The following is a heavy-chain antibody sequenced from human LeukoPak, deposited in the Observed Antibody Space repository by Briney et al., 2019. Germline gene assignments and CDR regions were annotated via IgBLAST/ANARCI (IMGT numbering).Heavy chain of an antibody. V-gene: IGHV3-64*01. D-gene: IGHD1-7*01. CDR1: GFTFSNYA. CDR2: ISSNGDVT. CDR3: ERVGNYREFDY. Sequence: GGSLRLSCAASGFTFSNYALHWVRQAPGKGLEYVSAISSNGDVTFYANSVKGRFTISRDNSKNTLYLQMGSHRAEDMAVYYCERVGNYREFDYWGQGTLVTVSS. J-gene: IGHJ4*02.